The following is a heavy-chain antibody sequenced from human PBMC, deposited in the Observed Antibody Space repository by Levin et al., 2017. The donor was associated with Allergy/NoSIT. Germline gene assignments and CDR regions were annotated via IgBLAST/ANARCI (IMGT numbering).Heavy chain of an antibody. CDR2: IKSETDGGTT. Sequence: GESLKISCAASGFTFSNAWMSWVRQAPGEGLEWVGRIKSETDGGTTDYAAPVKGRFTISRDDSKNTLYLQMNSLKTEDTAVYYCTRFTATWYSVYWGQGTLVTVSS. V-gene: IGHV3-15*01. J-gene: IGHJ4*02. CDR1: GFTFSNAW. D-gene: IGHD6-13*01. CDR3: TRFTATWYSVY.